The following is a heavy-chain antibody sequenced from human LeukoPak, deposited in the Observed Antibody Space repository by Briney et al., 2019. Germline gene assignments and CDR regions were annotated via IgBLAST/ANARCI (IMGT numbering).Heavy chain of an antibody. D-gene: IGHD3-22*01. CDR3: ARRDLGYYYDSSGYRNTLVSSYFDY. CDR1: GYTFTSYG. J-gene: IGHJ4*02. Sequence: ALVKVSCKASGYTFTSYGISWVRQAPGQGLEWMGWISAYNGNTNYAQKLQGRVTMTTDTSTSTAYMELRSLRSDDTAVYYCARRDLGYYYDSSGYRNTLVSSYFDYWGQGTLVTVSS. CDR2: ISAYNGNT. V-gene: IGHV1-18*01.